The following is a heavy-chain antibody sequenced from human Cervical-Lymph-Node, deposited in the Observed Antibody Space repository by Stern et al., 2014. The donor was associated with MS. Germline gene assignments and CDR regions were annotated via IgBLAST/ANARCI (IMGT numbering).Heavy chain of an antibody. Sequence: VQLVQSGAEMKKPGESLRISCQGSGYDFSTYWIAWVRQMPGKGLECLGIIYPGDSDTKYSPSFQGRVTISVDKSISTAYLHWSSLQASDSATYFCARPGALYFFDYWGQGTLVTVSS. CDR1: GYDFSTYW. J-gene: IGHJ4*02. D-gene: IGHD1-26*01. V-gene: IGHV5-51*03. CDR3: ARPGALYFFDY. CDR2: IYPGDSDT.